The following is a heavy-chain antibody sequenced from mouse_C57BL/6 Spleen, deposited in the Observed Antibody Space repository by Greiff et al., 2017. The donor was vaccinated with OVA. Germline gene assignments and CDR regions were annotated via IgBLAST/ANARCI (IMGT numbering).Heavy chain of an antibody. Sequence: QVQLQQSEAELARPGASVKLSCKASGYTFTSYGISWVKQRTGQGLEWIGEIYPRSGNTYYNEKFKGKATLTADKSSSTAYMELRSLTSEDSAVYFCARRQPPFDYWGQGTTLTVSS. CDR1: GYTFTSYG. J-gene: IGHJ2*01. D-gene: IGHD6-1*01. V-gene: IGHV1-81*01. CDR3: ARRQPPFDY. CDR2: IYPRSGNT.